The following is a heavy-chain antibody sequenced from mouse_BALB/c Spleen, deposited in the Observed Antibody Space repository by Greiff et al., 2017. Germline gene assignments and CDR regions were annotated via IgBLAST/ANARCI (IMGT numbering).Heavy chain of an antibody. CDR2: IWAGGST. CDR3: AIRFITTVVAGDYYAMDY. J-gene: IGHJ4*01. V-gene: IGHV2-9*02. CDR1: GFSLTSYG. D-gene: IGHD1-1*01. Sequence: QVQLKESGPGLVAPSQSLSITCTVSGFSLTSYGVHWVRQPPGKGLEWLGVIWAGGSTNYNSALMSRLSISKDNSKSQVFLKMNSLQTDDTAMYYCAIRFITTVVAGDYYAMDYWGQGTSVTVSS.